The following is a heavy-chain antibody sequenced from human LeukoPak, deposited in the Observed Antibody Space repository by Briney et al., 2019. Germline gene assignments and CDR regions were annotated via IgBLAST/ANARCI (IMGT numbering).Heavy chain of an antibody. CDR3: ARSPAGANYYLDV. J-gene: IGHJ6*03. CDR2: IYSGGTT. CDR1: GFTVSFNY. V-gene: IGHV3-66*01. Sequence: PGGCLRLSCAASGFTVSFNYMSWGRQAPGKGLEWGSVIYSGGTTNYADSVKYRFIVSRDISKNMVYLQMNSLRGEDTAVYYCARSPAGANYYLDVWGKGTTVTLSS. D-gene: IGHD1-14*01.